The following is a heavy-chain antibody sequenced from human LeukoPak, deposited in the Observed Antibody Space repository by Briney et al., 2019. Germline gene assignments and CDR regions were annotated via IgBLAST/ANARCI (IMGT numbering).Heavy chain of an antibody. CDR3: ATTLWAWEGLYYYMDV. CDR1: GGSISSYY. CDR2: IYYSGST. J-gene: IGHJ6*03. Sequence: SETLSLTCTVSGGSISSYYWSWIRQPPGKGLEWIGYIYYSGSTNYNPSLKSRVTISVDTSKNQFSLKLSSVTAADTAVYYCATTLWAWEGLYYYMDVWGKGTTVTVSS. V-gene: IGHV4-59*01. D-gene: IGHD1-26*01.